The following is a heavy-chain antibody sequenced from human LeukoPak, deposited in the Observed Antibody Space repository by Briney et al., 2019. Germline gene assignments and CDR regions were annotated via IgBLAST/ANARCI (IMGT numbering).Heavy chain of an antibody. D-gene: IGHD1-26*01. V-gene: IGHV5-51*01. CDR2: IYPGDSDT. CDR1: GYSFTSYW. Sequence: PGESLKISCKGSGYSFTSYWIGWVRQMPGKGLEWMGIIYPGDSDTRYSPSFQGQVTISADKSISTAYLQWSSLKASDTAMYYCAISIVVANQGNYFHYWAQGTLVTVSS. J-gene: IGHJ4*02. CDR3: AISIVVANQGNYFHY.